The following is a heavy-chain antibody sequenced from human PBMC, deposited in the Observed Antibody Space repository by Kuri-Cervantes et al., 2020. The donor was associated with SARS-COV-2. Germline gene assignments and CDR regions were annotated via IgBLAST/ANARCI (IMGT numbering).Heavy chain of an antibody. J-gene: IGHJ4*02. CDR2: ISGSGGST. CDR1: GFTFSSYA. Sequence: ETLSLTCAASGFTFSSYAMSWVRQAPGKGLEWVSAISGSGGSTYYADSVKGRFTISRDNAKNSLYLQMNSLRAEDTALYYCAKGYSYGYREGELDYWGQGTLVTVSS. CDR3: AKGYSYGYREGELDY. D-gene: IGHD5-18*01. V-gene: IGHV3-23*01.